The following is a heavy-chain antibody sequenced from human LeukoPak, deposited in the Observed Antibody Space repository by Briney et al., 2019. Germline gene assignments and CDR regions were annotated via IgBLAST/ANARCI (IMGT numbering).Heavy chain of an antibody. J-gene: IGHJ3*02. CDR2: IYYSGST. V-gene: IGHV4-31*03. CDR1: GGSISSGGYY. Sequence: PSETLSLTCTVSGGSISSGGYYWSWIRQHPGKGLEWIGYIYYSGSTYYNPSLKSRVTISVDTSKNQFSLKLSSVTAADTAVYYCAKSKMVVGELFPRSGAFDIWGQGIMVTVSS. CDR3: AKSKMVVGELFPRSGAFDI. D-gene: IGHD3-10*01.